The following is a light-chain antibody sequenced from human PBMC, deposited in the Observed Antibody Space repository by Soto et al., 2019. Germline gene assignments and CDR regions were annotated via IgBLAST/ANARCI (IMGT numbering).Light chain of an antibody. J-gene: IGLJ3*02. CDR3: SSYISSSIRV. V-gene: IGLV2-14*01. CDR2: EVS. CDR1: NGDIGGHNY. Sequence: QSALTQPASVSGSPGQSITISCTGTNGDIGGHNYVSWYQQHPVKAPKHMIYEVSNRPSGVSNRFSGSKSGNTASLTISGLQAEDEADYYCSSYISSSIRVFGGGTQLTVL.